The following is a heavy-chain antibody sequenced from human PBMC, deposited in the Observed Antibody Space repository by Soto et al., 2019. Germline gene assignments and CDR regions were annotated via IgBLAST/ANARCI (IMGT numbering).Heavy chain of an antibody. J-gene: IGHJ4*02. V-gene: IGHV1-69*01. CDR2: IIPIFGTA. D-gene: IGHD2-15*01. CDR1: GGTFSSYA. CDR3: ARDRGRYCSGGSCYRLPLDY. Sequence: QVQLVQSGAEVKKPGSSVKVSCKASGGTFSSYAISWVRQAPGQGLEWMGGIIPIFGTANYAQKFQGRVTITADESTSTADMELSSLRSEDTAVYYCARDRGRYCSGGSCYRLPLDYWGQGTLVTVSS.